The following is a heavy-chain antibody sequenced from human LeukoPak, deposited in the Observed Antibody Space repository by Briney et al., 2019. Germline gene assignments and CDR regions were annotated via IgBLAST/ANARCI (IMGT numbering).Heavy chain of an antibody. Sequence: ASVKVSCKVSGYTLTGLSMHWVRQAPGKGLEWMGGFDPEDGETIYAQKFQGRVTMTEDTSTDTAYMELSSLRSEDTAVYYCATGPATVTTLGTDYWGQGTLVTVSS. D-gene: IGHD4-17*01. V-gene: IGHV1-24*01. CDR2: FDPEDGET. J-gene: IGHJ4*02. CDR1: GYTLTGLS. CDR3: ATGPATVTTLGTDY.